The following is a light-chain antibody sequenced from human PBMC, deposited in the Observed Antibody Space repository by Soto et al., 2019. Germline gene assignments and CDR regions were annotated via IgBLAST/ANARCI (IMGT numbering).Light chain of an antibody. CDR2: GAS. Sequence: EIVLTQSPGTQSLSPGERVTLSCRASQSVSSIYLAWYQQKPGQAPRLLIYGASTRATGIPARFSGSGSGTEFTLTISSLQSEDFAVYYCQQYNNRPPWTFGQGTKVDIK. V-gene: IGKV3-15*01. CDR1: QSVSSIY. CDR3: QQYNNRPPWT. J-gene: IGKJ1*01.